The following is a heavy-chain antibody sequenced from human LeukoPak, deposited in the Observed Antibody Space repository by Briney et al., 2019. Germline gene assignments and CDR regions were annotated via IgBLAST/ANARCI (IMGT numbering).Heavy chain of an antibody. J-gene: IGHJ3*02. CDR1: GFTFDDYA. Sequence: PGGSLRLSCAASGFTFDDYAMHWVRQAPGKGLKWVSLISGDGGSTYYADSVKGRFTISRDNSKNSLYLQMNSLRTEDTALYYCAIPATVTTPYDAFDIWGQGTMVTVSS. CDR3: AIPATVTTPYDAFDI. D-gene: IGHD4-17*01. CDR2: ISGDGGST. V-gene: IGHV3-43*02.